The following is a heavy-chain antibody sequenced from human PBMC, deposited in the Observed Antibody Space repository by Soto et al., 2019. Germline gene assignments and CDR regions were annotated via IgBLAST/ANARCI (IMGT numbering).Heavy chain of an antibody. CDR3: ARKKAIYYYYYYMDV. Sequence: EVQLVESGGGLVQPGGSLRLSCAASGFTFSSYWMSWVRQAPGKGLAWVANIKQDGSEKYYVDSVKGRFTISRDNAKNSLYLQMNSLRAEDTAVYYCARKKAIYYYYYYMDVWGKGTTVTVSS. CDR1: GFTFSSYW. J-gene: IGHJ6*03. CDR2: IKQDGSEK. V-gene: IGHV3-7*01.